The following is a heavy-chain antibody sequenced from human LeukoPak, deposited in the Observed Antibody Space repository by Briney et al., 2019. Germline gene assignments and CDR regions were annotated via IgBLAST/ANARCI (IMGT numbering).Heavy chain of an antibody. CDR2: IDWDDDK. D-gene: IGHD3-22*01. CDR3: ARSNYFDTPLDF. V-gene: IGHV2-70*11. Sequence: SGPTLVNPTQTLTLTCTFSGFSLSTSGVGVGWIRQPPGKALEWLARIDWDDDKYYSTSLETRLTISKDTSKNQVVLIMTNMDTVDTATYYCARSNYFDTPLDFWSQGTLVTVSS. J-gene: IGHJ4*02. CDR1: GFSLSTSGVG.